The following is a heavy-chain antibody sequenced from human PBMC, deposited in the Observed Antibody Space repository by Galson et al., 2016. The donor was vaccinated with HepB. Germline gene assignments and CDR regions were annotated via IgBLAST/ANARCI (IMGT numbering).Heavy chain of an antibody. D-gene: IGHD3-10*01. J-gene: IGHJ2*01. CDR2: IYYSGST. Sequence: SETLSLTCTVSGGSISTYYWNWIRQPPGKGLEWIGYIYYSGSTNYNPSPKSRVTLSVDTSKNQFSLKLTAVTAADTAVYYCARDSAGSFDLWGRGTLVTVSS. CDR1: GGSISTYY. V-gene: IGHV4-59*01. CDR3: ARDSAGSFDL.